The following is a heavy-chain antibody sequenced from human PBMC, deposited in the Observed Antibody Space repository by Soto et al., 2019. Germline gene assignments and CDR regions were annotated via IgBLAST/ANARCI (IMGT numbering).Heavy chain of an antibody. CDR1: GDSISAYS. CDR2: IHYNGNT. V-gene: IGHV4-59*01. J-gene: IGHJ4*02. CDR3: ASVANYDFWSGFDY. D-gene: IGHD3-3*01. Sequence: PSETLSLTCTVSGDSISAYSWSWVRQPPGKGLEWIGNIHYNGNTKYNPSLKSRVTMSVDTSKNQFSLKLSSVTAADTAVYYCASVANYDFWSGFDYWGQGTLVTVSS.